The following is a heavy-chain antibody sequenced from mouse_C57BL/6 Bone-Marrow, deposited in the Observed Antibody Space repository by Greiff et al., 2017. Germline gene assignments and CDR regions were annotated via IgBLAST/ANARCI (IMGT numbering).Heavy chain of an antibody. CDR2: IHPNSGST. V-gene: IGHV1-64*01. J-gene: IGHJ3*01. CDR1: GYTFTSYW. Sequence: QVPLKQPGAELVKPGASVKLSCKASGYTFTSYWMHWVKQRPGQGLEWIGMIHPNSGSTNYNEKFKSKATLTVDKSSSTAYMQLSSLTSEDSAVYYCALDLLWLRGSFYWGQGTLVTVSA. CDR3: ALDLLWLRGSFY. D-gene: IGHD2-2*01.